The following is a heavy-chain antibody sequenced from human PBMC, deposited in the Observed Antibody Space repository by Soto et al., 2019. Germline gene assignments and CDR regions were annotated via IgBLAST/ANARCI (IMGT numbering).Heavy chain of an antibody. D-gene: IGHD1-7*01. J-gene: IGHJ4*02. V-gene: IGHV4-31*03. CDR3: ARMSLNYGLPGITGTPYLDY. CDR1: GGSISSGGYY. CDR2: IYYSGST. Sequence: QVQLQESGPGLVKPSQTLSLTCTVSGGSISSGGYYWSWIRQHPGKGLEWIGYIYYSGSTYYNPSLKSRVTISLDTSKNQFSLKLSSVTAADTAVYYCARMSLNYGLPGITGTPYLDYWGQGTLVTVSS.